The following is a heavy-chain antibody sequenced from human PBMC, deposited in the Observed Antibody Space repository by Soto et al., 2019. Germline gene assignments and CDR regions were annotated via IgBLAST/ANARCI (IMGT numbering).Heavy chain of an antibody. CDR3: ARVTVAGTRDNWFDP. D-gene: IGHD6-19*01. CDR2: ISSSSSTI. Sequence: PGGSLRLSCAASGFTFSSYSMNWVRQAPGKGLEWVSYISSSSSTIYYADSVKGRFTISRDNAKNSLYLQMNSLRAEDTAVYYCARVTVAGTRDNWFDPWGQGTLVTVSS. J-gene: IGHJ5*02. CDR1: GFTFSSYS. V-gene: IGHV3-48*01.